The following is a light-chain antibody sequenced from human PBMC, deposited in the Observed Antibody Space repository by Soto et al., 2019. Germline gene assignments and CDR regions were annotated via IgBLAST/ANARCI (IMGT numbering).Light chain of an antibody. V-gene: IGLV2-14*01. CDR3: CSYTTSNTYV. J-gene: IGLJ1*01. CDR2: GVN. CDR1: SSDIGVYNY. Sequence: QSVLTQPASVSGSPGQSITFSCTGSSSDIGVYNYVSWYQQRPGEAPKLMIFGVNNRPSGVSNRFSGSKSGNTASLTISGLQAEDEADYYCCSYTTSNTYVFGTGTKVTVL.